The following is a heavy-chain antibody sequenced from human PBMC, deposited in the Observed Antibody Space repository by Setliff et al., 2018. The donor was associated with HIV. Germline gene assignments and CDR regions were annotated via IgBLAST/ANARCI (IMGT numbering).Heavy chain of an antibody. CDR1: GFTFSDYY. D-gene: IGHD2-15*01. CDR2: VRPYNADK. J-gene: IGHJ6*03. V-gene: IGHV1-2*02. CDR3: ARDEMVVAATLLSGDMDV. Sequence: ASVKVSCKASGFTFSDYYMHWVRQAPGQGLEWMGWVRPYNADKNYAQKFQGRVTMTTDTSTSTAYMELRSLRSDDTAVYYCARDEMVVAATLLSGDMDVWGKGTTVTVS.